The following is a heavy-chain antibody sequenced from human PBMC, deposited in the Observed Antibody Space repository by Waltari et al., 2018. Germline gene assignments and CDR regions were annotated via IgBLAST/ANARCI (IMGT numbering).Heavy chain of an antibody. CDR3: AKEITAADAPYFFDY. J-gene: IGHJ4*02. Sequence: EVQLLGSGGILVQPGGSLRLYCAASGFAFSNYALTWVRQAPGKGLELVSSISFVGGNTYYADSLKGRFTISRDNSKNTLYLQMNSLTVADTAVYYCAKEITAADAPYFFDYWGRGTLVTVSS. CDR2: ISFVGGNT. CDR1: GFAFSNYA. V-gene: IGHV3-23*01. D-gene: IGHD6-13*01.